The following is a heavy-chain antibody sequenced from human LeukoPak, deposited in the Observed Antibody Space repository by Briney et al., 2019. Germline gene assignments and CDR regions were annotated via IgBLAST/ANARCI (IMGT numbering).Heavy chain of an antibody. CDR3: ARDRRQLEPSALDY. V-gene: IGHV1-2*02. CDR2: INPNSGGT. D-gene: IGHD6-13*01. Sequence: ASVKVSCKASGGTFSSYAISWVRQAPGQGLEWMGWINPNSGGTNYAQKFQGRVTMTRDTSISTAYMELSRLRSDDTAVYYCARDRRQLEPSALDYWGQGTLVTVSS. CDR1: GGTFSSYA. J-gene: IGHJ4*02.